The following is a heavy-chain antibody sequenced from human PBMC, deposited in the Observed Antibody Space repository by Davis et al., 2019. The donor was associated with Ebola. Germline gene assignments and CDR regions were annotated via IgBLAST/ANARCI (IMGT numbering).Heavy chain of an antibody. CDR2: IYYSGST. V-gene: IGHV4-59*01. CDR3: ARDRFRVAGYYYYGMDV. J-gene: IGHJ6*02. D-gene: IGHD2-15*01. Sequence: SQTLSLTCTVSGGSISNSYWSWIRQPPGKGLEWVGYIYYSGSTNSNPSLKSRVTISVDTSKNQFSLKLSSVTAADTAVYYCARDRFRVAGYYYYGMDVWGQGTTVTVSS. CDR1: GGSISNSY.